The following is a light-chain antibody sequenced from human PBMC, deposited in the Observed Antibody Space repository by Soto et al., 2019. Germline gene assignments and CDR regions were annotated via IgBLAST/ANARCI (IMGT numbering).Light chain of an antibody. CDR1: SSNIGAGYD. CDR2: DNS. CDR3: QSYDSSLSGVV. V-gene: IGLV1-40*01. Sequence: QSVLTQPPSVSGAPGQRVTISCTGSSSNIGAGYDVHWYQQLPGTAPKLLIYDNSNRPSGVPDRFSGSKSGTSASLAITGLQAADEADYYCQSYDSSLSGVVFGGGTKVTVL. J-gene: IGLJ2*01.